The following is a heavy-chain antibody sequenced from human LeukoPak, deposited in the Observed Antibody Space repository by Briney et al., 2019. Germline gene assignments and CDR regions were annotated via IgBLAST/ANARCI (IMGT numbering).Heavy chain of an antibody. CDR3: ASVAYSGYDYRGYFDY. Sequence: SETLSLTCTVSGGSISSSSYYWDWIRQPPGKGLEWIGSIYYSGSTYYNPSLKSRVTISVDTSKNQFSLKLSSVTAADTAVYYCASVAYSGYDYRGYFDYWGQGTLVTVSS. V-gene: IGHV4-39*07. J-gene: IGHJ4*02. CDR2: IYYSGST. CDR1: GGSISSSSYY. D-gene: IGHD5-12*01.